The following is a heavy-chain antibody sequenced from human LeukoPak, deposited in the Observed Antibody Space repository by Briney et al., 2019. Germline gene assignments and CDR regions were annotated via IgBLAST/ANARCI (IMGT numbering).Heavy chain of an antibody. CDR2: ISGSGDRR. J-gene: IGHJ6*03. V-gene: IGHV3-23*01. CDR1: GFAFSSYA. CDR3: AKDRGHCTNGVCHNYYYMDV. D-gene: IGHD2-8*01. Sequence: PGGSLRLSCAASGFAFSSYAMRWLRQAPGKGLEWVSSISGSGDRRDSADSVKGRFTISRDNSKNTLYLEMYSLRAEDTAVYYCAKDRGHCTNGVCHNYYYMDVWGKGTTVTVSS.